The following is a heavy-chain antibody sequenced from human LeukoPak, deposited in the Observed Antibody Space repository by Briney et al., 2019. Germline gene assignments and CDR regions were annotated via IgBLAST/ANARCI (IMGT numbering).Heavy chain of an antibody. V-gene: IGHV3-69-1*01. J-gene: IGHJ4*02. Sequence: PGGSLRLSCEASGFIVSSNYMSWVRQAPGKGLEWVSFISSSSTIYYADSVKGRFTISRDNAKNSLYLQMNSLRAEDTAVYYCARDRGGSYSAIDYWGQGTLVTVSS. CDR3: ARDRGGSYSAIDY. CDR2: ISSSSTI. CDR1: GFIVSSNY. D-gene: IGHD1-26*01.